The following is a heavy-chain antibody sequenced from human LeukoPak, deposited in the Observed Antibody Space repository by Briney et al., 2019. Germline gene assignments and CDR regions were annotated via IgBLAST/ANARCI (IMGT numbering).Heavy chain of an antibody. V-gene: IGHV4-34*01. CDR3: ASKGARLTTKFDY. J-gene: IGHJ4*02. CDR2: INHSGST. Sequence: NPSETLSLTCAVYGGSFSGYYWSWIRQPPGKGLEWIGEINHSGSTNYNPPLKSRVTISVDTSKNQFSLKLSSVTAADTAVYYCASKGARLTTKFDYWGQGTLVTVSS. D-gene: IGHD1-1*01. CDR1: GGSFSGYY.